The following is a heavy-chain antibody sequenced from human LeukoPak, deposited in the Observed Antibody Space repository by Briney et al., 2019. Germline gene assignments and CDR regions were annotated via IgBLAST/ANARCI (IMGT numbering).Heavy chain of an antibody. Sequence: GGSLRLSCAASGFTFSYYAMNWVRQAPGKGLEWVSSISTRSTYIYYADSLKGRFTISRDNAENSLYLQMNSLRAEDTAVYYCASAGGLGFWGQGTLVTVSS. CDR1: GFTFSYYA. V-gene: IGHV3-21*01. D-gene: IGHD1-14*01. CDR2: ISTRSTYI. J-gene: IGHJ4*02. CDR3: ASAGGLGF.